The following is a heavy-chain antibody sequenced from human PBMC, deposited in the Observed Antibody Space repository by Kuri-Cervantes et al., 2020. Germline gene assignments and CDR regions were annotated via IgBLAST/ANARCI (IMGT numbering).Heavy chain of an antibody. CDR1: GGSINSYY. CDR3: ARALSFDWFDP. Sequence: GSLRLSCTVSGGSINSYYWNWIRQPAGKGLEWIGRMYTSGSSNYNPSLKSRVLISLDKSKNQFSLKLSYVAAADTAVYYCARALSFDWFDPWGQGTLVTVSS. J-gene: IGHJ5*01. V-gene: IGHV4-4*07. CDR2: MYTSGSS.